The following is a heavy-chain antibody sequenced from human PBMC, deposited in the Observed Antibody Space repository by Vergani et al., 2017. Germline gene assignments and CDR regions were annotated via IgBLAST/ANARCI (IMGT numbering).Heavy chain of an antibody. CDR2: INHSRST. CDR3: ARVKNKGYGSGSYFFDY. Sequence: QLQLQESGPGLVKPSETLSLTCTVSGGSISSSSYYWSWIRQPPGKGLEWIGEINHSRSTNYNPSLKSRVTISVDTSKSQFSLKLSSVTAADTAVYYWARVKNKGYGSGSYFFDYWGQGTLVTVSS. D-gene: IGHD3-10*01. V-gene: IGHV4-39*07. CDR1: GGSISSSSYY. J-gene: IGHJ4*02.